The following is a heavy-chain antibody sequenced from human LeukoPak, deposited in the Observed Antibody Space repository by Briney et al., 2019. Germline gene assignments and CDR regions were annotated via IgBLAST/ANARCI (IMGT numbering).Heavy chain of an antibody. Sequence: SETLSLTCAVYGGSFSGYYWSWIRQPPGKGLEWIGEINHSGSTNYNPSLKSRVTISVDTSKNQFSLKLSSVTAADTAVYYCARHLSLWFGESSLYFDYWGQGTLVTVSS. CDR3: ARHLSLWFGESSLYFDY. J-gene: IGHJ4*02. V-gene: IGHV4-34*01. CDR2: INHSGST. D-gene: IGHD3-10*01. CDR1: GGSFSGYY.